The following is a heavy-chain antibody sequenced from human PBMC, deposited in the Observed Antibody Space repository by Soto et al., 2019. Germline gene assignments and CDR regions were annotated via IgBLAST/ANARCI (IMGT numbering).Heavy chain of an antibody. CDR2: TIPIFGTA. V-gene: IGHV1-69*01. J-gene: IGHJ6*02. D-gene: IGHD3-16*01. Sequence: QVQLVQSGAEVKKPGSSVKVSCKASGGTFSSYAISWVRQAPGQGLEWMGGTIPIFGTANYAQKFQGRVTITADESTSTAYMELSSLRSEDTAVYYCASTLPVWGTNYYYGMDVWGQGTTVTVSS. CDR1: GGTFSSYA. CDR3: ASTLPVWGTNYYYGMDV.